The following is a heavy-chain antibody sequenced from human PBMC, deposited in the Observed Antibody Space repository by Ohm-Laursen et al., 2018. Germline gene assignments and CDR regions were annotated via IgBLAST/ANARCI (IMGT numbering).Heavy chain of an antibody. Sequence: GSSVKVSCKASGYTFTGYYMHWVRQATGQGLEWMGWMNPNSGNTGYAQKFQGRVTMTRNTSISTAYMELSSLRSEDTAVYYCARGGMVSSWYGIDYWGQGTLVTVSA. CDR3: ARGGMVSSWYGIDY. V-gene: IGHV1-8*02. CDR2: MNPNSGNT. J-gene: IGHJ4*02. D-gene: IGHD6-13*01. CDR1: GYTFTGYY.